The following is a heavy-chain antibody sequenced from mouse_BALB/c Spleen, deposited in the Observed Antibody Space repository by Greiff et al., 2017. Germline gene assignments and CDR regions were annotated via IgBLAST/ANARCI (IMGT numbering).Heavy chain of an antibody. CDR1: GYTFTSYW. J-gene: IGHJ3*01. Sequence: QVQLQQSGAELAKPGASVKMSCKASGYTFTSYWMHWVKQRPGQGLEWIGYINPSTGYTEYNQKFKDKATLTADKSSSTAYMQLSSLTSEDSAVYYCAVTTVPWFAYWGQGTLVTVSA. CDR2: INPSTGYT. V-gene: IGHV1-7*01. D-gene: IGHD1-1*01. CDR3: AVTTVPWFAY.